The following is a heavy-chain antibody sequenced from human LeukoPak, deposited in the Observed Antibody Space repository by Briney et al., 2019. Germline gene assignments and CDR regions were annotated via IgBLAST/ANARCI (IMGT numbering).Heavy chain of an antibody. CDR1: GCTFTSYD. D-gene: IGHD6-13*01. CDR2: MNPNSGNT. CDR3: ARGQSSSWSGTPNY. J-gene: IGHJ4*02. V-gene: IGHV1-8*01. Sequence: ASVKVSCKASGCTFTSYDINWVRQATGQGLEWMGWMNPNSGNTGYAQKFQGRVTMTRNTSISTAYMELSSLRSEDTAVYYCARGQSSSWSGTPNYWGQGTLVTVSS.